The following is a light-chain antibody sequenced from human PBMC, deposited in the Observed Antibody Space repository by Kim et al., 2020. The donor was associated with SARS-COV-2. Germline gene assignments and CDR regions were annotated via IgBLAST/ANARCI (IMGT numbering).Light chain of an antibody. CDR3: QQYGSSPPWT. V-gene: IGKV3-20*01. Sequence: PGGRATLACRASQSVSSSYLAWYQQKPGQAPRLLIYGASSRATGIPDRFSGSGSGTDFTLTISRLEPEDFAVYYCQQYGSSPPWTFGQGTKVDIK. CDR1: QSVSSSY. CDR2: GAS. J-gene: IGKJ1*01.